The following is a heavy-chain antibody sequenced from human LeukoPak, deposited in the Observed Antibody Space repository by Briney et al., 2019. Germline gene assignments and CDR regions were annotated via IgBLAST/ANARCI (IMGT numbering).Heavy chain of an antibody. V-gene: IGHV1-2*02. CDR1: GYTFTVYY. CDR3: ARERGMTTHP. D-gene: IGHD4-11*01. J-gene: IGHJ5*02. Sequence: ASVTVSCTASGYTFTVYYMHWVRQAPGQGLGWMGWINPNSGGTNYAQKFQGRVTMTRDTSISTAYMELSRLRSDDTAVYYCARERGMTTHPWGQGTLVTVSS. CDR2: INPNSGGT.